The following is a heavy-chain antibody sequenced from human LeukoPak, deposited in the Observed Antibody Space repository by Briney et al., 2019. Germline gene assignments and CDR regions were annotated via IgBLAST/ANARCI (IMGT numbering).Heavy chain of an antibody. CDR3: ARGLRYYDSSGYYSFGF. V-gene: IGHV1-8*01. CDR2: MNPNSGNR. D-gene: IGHD3-22*01. Sequence: ASVKVSCKASGYTFTSYDINWVRQATGQGLEWMGWMNPNSGNRGYAQKFQGRVTMTRNTAISTAYMELSSLRSEDTAVYYCARGLRYYDSSGYYSFGFWGQGTLVTVSS. CDR1: GYTFTSYD. J-gene: IGHJ4*02.